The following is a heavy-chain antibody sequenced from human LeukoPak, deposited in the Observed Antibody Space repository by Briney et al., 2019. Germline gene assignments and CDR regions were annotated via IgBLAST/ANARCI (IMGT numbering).Heavy chain of an antibody. CDR1: GFTVSSNY. D-gene: IGHD1-26*01. Sequence: GGSLRLSCAASGFTVSSNYMSWVRQAPGKGLEWVSVIYSGGSTYYADSVKGRFTISRDNSKNTLYLQMNSLRAEDTAVYYCARDLAGARASDIWGQGTMVTASS. V-gene: IGHV3-53*01. J-gene: IGHJ3*02. CDR2: IYSGGST. CDR3: ARDLAGARASDI.